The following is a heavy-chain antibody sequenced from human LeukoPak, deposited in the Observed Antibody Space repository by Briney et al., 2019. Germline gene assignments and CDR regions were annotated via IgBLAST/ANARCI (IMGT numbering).Heavy chain of an antibody. D-gene: IGHD6-13*01. J-gene: IGHJ6*03. CDR2: INPSGGST. CDR1: GYSFTSYY. Sequence: GASVKVSCKASGYSFTSYYMHWVRQAPGQGLEWMGIINPSGGSTSYAQKFQGRVTMTRDMSTSTVYMELSSLRSEDTAVYYCARGQQQLPTVWYYSSMDVWGKGTTVTVSS. CDR3: ARGQQQLPTVWYYSSMDV. V-gene: IGHV1-46*01.